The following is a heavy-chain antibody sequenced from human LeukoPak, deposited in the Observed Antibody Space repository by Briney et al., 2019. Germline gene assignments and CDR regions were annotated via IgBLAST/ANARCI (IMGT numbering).Heavy chain of an antibody. J-gene: IGHJ5*02. V-gene: IGHV4-39*07. D-gene: IGHD6-13*01. CDR1: GDSIINSYF. Sequence: SETLSLTCSVSGDSIINSYFWAWIRQPPGKGLEWIGSMYYKGSTYYNLSLKSRVTISVDTSKNHFSLKLNSVTAADTAVYYCARDPYSSSWKNWLDPWGQGILVTVSS. CDR3: ARDPYSSSWKNWLDP. CDR2: MYYKGST.